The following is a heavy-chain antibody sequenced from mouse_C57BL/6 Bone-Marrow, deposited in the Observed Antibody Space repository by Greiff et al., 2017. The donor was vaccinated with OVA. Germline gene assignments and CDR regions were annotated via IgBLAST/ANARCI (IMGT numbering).Heavy chain of an antibody. D-gene: IGHD4-1*01. CDR3: ARGKTGSFDY. J-gene: IGHJ2*01. CDR2: ISDGGSYT. CDR1: GFTFSSYA. V-gene: IGHV5-4*03. Sequence: DVMLVESGGGLVKPGGSLKLSCAASGFTFSSYAMSWVRQTPEKRLEWVATISDGGSYTYYPDNVKGRFTISRDNAKNNLYLQMSHLKSEDTAMYYCARGKTGSFDYWGQGTTLTVSS.